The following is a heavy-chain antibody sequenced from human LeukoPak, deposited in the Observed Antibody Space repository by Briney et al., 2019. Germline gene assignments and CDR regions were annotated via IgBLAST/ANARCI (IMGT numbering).Heavy chain of an antibody. CDR2: IKHDGSEK. J-gene: IGHJ6*04. CDR1: GFSPTNFW. CDR3: ATFVGIVSGTYTVPGGLLV. V-gene: IGHV3-7*01. Sequence: GGSLGLSCVASGFSPTNFWMTWVRRAPGRGLEWVANIKHDGSEKFYVDSVKGRFTISRDNAKNSLYLQMNSLRAEDTAVYYCATFVGIVSGTYTVPGGLLVWGKGTTVTVSS. D-gene: IGHD2-2*03.